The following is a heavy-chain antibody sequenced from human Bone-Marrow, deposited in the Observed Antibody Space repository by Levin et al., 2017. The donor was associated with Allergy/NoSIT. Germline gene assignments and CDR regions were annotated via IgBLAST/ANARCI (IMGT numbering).Heavy chain of an antibody. Sequence: GESLKISCAASGFTFSSYAMHWVRQAPGKGLEWVAVISYDGSNKYYADSVKGRFTISRDNSKNTLYLQMNSLRAEDTAVYYCARDLGYCTNGVSILLGCRYYYYYGMDVWGQGTTVTVSS. CDR3: ARDLGYCTNGVSILLGCRYYYYYGMDV. D-gene: IGHD2-8*01. V-gene: IGHV3-30-3*01. J-gene: IGHJ6*02. CDR1: GFTFSSYA. CDR2: ISYDGSNK.